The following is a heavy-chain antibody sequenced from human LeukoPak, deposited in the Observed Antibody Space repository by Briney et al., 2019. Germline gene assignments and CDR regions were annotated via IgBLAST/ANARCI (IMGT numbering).Heavy chain of an antibody. Sequence: ASVKVSCKASGYSFADYYMHWVRQAPGQGLEWMGWNNPNSGGTNYAQKFQGRVTMTRDTSISTAYMELRSLRSDDTAVYYCARVGSSSTPPSPKIDYWGQGTLVTVSS. CDR2: NNPNSGGT. V-gene: IGHV1-2*02. CDR3: ARVGSSSTPPSPKIDY. D-gene: IGHD3-10*01. CDR1: GYSFADYY. J-gene: IGHJ4*02.